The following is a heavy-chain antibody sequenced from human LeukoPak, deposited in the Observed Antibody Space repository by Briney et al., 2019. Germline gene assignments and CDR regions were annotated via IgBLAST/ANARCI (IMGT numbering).Heavy chain of an antibody. J-gene: IGHJ6*02. V-gene: IGHV3-9*01. CDR1: GFTFSSYG. CDR2: IDWNSGRT. CDR3: GKDVTPGGLDV. Sequence: GGSLRLSCAASGFTFSSYGMHWVRQAPGKGLEWVSAIDWNSGRTGYADSVKGRFTISKDNAKNSVYLQMNSLRAEDTALYYCGKDVTPGGLDVWGQGTTVTVSS.